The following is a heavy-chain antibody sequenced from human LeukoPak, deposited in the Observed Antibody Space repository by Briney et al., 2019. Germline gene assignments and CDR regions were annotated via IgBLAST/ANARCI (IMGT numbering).Heavy chain of an antibody. CDR1: GFTFSDYY. Sequence: GGSLRLSCAASGFTFSDYYMSWIRQAPGKGLEWVSYISSSGSTIYYADSVKGRFTISRDDAKNSLYLQMNSLRAEDTAVYYCARYYSGSFHSPILYWGQGTLVTVSS. CDR2: ISSSGSTI. J-gene: IGHJ4*02. CDR3: ARYYSGSFHSPILY. D-gene: IGHD1-26*01. V-gene: IGHV3-11*01.